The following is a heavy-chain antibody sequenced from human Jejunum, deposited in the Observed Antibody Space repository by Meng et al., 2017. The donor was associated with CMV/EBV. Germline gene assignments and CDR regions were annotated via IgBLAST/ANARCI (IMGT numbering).Heavy chain of an antibody. V-gene: IGHV3-7*03. D-gene: IGHD1-26*01. CDR3: AKAPSGGWSYFFYFDI. Sequence: FAFINFWMSWVRPAPGKGLEWVANIKNDGSAMYYVDSVKGRFTISRDNAKNSLYLEMNSLRPDDTALYYCAKAPSGGWSYFFYFDIWGQGTLVTVSS. CDR1: FAFINFW. J-gene: IGHJ4*02. CDR2: IKNDGSAM.